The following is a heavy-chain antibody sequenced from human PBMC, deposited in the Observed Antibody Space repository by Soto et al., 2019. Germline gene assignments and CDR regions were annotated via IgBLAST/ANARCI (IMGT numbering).Heavy chain of an antibody. D-gene: IGHD2-2*01. J-gene: IGHJ6*03. Sequence: QVQLVQSGAEVKKPGASVKVSCKASGYTFTSYAMHWVRQAPGQRLEWMGWINAGNGNTKYSQKFQGRVTITRDTAASTAYMELSSLRSEDTAVYYCARGAYCSSTSCPSYSYYYMDVWGKGTTVTVSS. CDR1: GYTFTSYA. CDR2: INAGNGNT. V-gene: IGHV1-3*01. CDR3: ARGAYCSSTSCPSYSYYYMDV.